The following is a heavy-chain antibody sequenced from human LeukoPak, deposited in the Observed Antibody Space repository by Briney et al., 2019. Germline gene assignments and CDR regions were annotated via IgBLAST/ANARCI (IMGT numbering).Heavy chain of an antibody. CDR3: AKSFYSEGTTSGFDN. CDR2: ISDSGGNT. J-gene: IGHJ3*02. D-gene: IGHD1-26*01. CDR1: GFSLSNYG. Sequence: GGSLSLSCAASGFSLSNYGMTWVRQAPGKGLEWVSAISDSGGNTKYADSVKGRFTISRDNSKSTLYLQMNSLRAEDTAVYYCAKSFYSEGTTSGFDNWGQGTMVTVSS. V-gene: IGHV3-23*01.